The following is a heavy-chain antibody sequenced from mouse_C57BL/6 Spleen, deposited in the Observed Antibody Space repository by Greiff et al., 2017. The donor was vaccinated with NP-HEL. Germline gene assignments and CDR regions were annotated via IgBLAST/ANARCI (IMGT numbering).Heavy chain of an antibody. CDR3: ATGDWYFDV. V-gene: IGHV1-76*01. CDR1: GYTFTDYY. D-gene: IGHD4-1*01. CDR2: IYPGSGNT. Sequence: VQLQQSGAELVRPGASVKLSCKASGYTFTDYYINWVKQRPGQGLEWIARIYPGSGNTYYNEKFKGKATLTAEKSSSTAYMQLSSLTSEDSAVYFCATGDWYFDVWGTGTTVTVSS. J-gene: IGHJ1*03.